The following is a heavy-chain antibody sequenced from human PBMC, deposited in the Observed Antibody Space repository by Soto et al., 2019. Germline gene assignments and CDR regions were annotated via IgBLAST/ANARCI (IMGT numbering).Heavy chain of an antibody. CDR1: GFTFSSYS. CDR2: ISSSSSYI. V-gene: IGHV3-21*04. D-gene: IGHD5-12*01. CDR3: ARDIGFRDGYNYGWFDP. J-gene: IGHJ5*02. Sequence: VQLVESGGGLVKPGGSLRLSCAASGFTFSSYSMNWVRQAPGKGLEWVSSISSSSSYIYYADSVKGRFTISRDNAKNSLYLQMNSLRAEDTAVYYCARDIGFRDGYNYGWFDPWGQGTLVTVSS.